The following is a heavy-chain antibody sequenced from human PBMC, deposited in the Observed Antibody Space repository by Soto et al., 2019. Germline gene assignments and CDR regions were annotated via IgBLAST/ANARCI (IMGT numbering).Heavy chain of an antibody. J-gene: IGHJ6*03. CDR3: ARGDCVGGTCYSLAGSFYYYMDV. Sequence: EVQLVESGGGLVQPGGSLRLSCAASGFTFSNYWMYWVRQAPGKGLEWVSRINSDGSVSSYADSVKGRLNIPRDKVKNTLYMQKDSLRAEETAVYYCARGDCVGGTCYSLAGSFYYYMDVWGKGTTVTVFS. D-gene: IGHD2-15*01. CDR1: GFTFSNYW. CDR2: INSDGSVS. V-gene: IGHV3-74*02.